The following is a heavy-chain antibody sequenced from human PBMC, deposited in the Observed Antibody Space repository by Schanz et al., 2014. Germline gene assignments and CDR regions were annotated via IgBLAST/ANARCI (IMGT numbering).Heavy chain of an antibody. CDR1: GFTFSDHF. CDR2: SRNKGHSYTS. D-gene: IGHD3-9*01. Sequence: EVQLLESGGGVVQPGRSLRLSCAASGFTFSDHFMDWVRQAPGKGLEWVGHSRNKGHSYTSEYAASVKGRFTISRDESESSLYLQMDSLKTEDTAVYYCARRNFYDKSAAFDYWGQGSLVTVSS. J-gene: IGHJ4*02. CDR3: ARRNFYDKSAAFDY. V-gene: IGHV3-72*01.